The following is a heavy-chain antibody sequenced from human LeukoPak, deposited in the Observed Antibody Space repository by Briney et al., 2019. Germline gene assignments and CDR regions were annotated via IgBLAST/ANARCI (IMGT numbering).Heavy chain of an antibody. CDR3: ARGYYHTSGTRHPFDI. J-gene: IGHJ3*02. CDR2: IYDGGST. D-gene: IGHD3-22*01. Sequence: PGGSLRLSCAASGFIVSSNYMSWIRQAPRQGLDWVSVIYDGGSTYYADSVKGRFTISRDNSKNTLYLQMNSLRAEDTALYYCARGYYHTSGTRHPFDIWGQGTMVIVSS. V-gene: IGHV3-66*01. CDR1: GFIVSSNY.